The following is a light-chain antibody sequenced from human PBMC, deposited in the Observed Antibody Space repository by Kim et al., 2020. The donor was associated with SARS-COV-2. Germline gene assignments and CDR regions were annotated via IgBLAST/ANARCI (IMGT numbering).Light chain of an antibody. CDR3: QQSYSAPYT. J-gene: IGKJ2*01. CDR2: AAS. V-gene: IGKV1-39*01. CDR1: ISTS. Sequence: ISTSLNWYQQKPGKVPELLIYAASSLRSGVPSRFTGSGSGTDFTLTISSLQPEDFATYYCQQSYSAPYTFGQGTKLEI.